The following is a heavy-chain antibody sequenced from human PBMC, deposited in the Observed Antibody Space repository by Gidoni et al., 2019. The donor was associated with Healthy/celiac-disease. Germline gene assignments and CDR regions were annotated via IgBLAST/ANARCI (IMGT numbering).Heavy chain of an antibody. Sequence: QVQLQQWGAGLLKPSETLSLTCAVYGGSFSGYYWSWIRQPPGKGLEWIGEINHSGSTNYNPSLKSRVTISVDTSKNQFSLKLSSVTAADTAVYYCARGRGEVVPPYFDYWGQGTLVTVSS. CDR2: INHSGST. D-gene: IGHD3-16*01. CDR1: GGSFSGYY. CDR3: ARGRGEVVPPYFDY. V-gene: IGHV4-34*01. J-gene: IGHJ4*02.